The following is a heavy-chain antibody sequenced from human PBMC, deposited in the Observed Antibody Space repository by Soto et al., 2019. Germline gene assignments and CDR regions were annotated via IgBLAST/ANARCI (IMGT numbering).Heavy chain of an antibody. Sequence: SETLSLTCTVSGGSISSGDYYWSWIRQPPGKGLEWIGSIYYSGSTYYNPSLKSRVTISVDTSKNQFSLKLSSVTAADTAVYYCARGGSSGWGLPEYFQHWGQGTLVTVS. CDR2: IYYSGST. CDR3: ARGGSSGWGLPEYFQH. J-gene: IGHJ1*01. V-gene: IGHV4-39*01. D-gene: IGHD6-19*01. CDR1: GGSISSGDYY.